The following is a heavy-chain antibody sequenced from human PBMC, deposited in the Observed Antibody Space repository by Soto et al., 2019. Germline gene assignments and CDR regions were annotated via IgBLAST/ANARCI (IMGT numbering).Heavy chain of an antibody. D-gene: IGHD4-17*01. Sequence: QVQLVQSGAEVKKPGSSVKVSCKASGGTFSSYAISWVRQAPGQGLEWMGGIIPIFGTANYAQKFQGRVTIAADESTSTAYMELSSLRSEGTAVYDCARGAVSTFPNWFDPWGQGTLVTVSS. CDR2: IIPIFGTA. J-gene: IGHJ5*02. V-gene: IGHV1-69*01. CDR3: ARGAVSTFPNWFDP. CDR1: GGTFSSYA.